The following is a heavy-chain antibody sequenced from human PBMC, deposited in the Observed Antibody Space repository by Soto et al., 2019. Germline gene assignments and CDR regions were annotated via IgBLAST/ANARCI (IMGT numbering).Heavy chain of an antibody. CDR3: ARDSSSWYPNYGMDV. V-gene: IGHV3-33*01. CDR1: GFTFSSYG. D-gene: IGHD6-13*01. CDR2: IWYDGSNK. J-gene: IGHJ6*02. Sequence: QVQLVESGGGVVQPGRSLRLSCAASGFTFSSYGMHWVRQAPGKGLEWVAVIWYDGSNKYYADSVKGRFTISRDNSKNTLYLQMNSLRAEDTAVYYCARDSSSWYPNYGMDVWGQGTTVTVSS.